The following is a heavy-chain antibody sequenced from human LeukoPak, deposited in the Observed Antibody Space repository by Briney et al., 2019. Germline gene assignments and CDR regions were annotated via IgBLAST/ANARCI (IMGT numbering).Heavy chain of an antibody. CDR2: IYPGDSDT. CDR3: ARHWGASVTTAPTPDY. V-gene: IGHV5-51*01. J-gene: IGHJ4*02. Sequence: PGESLKISCKGSGYSFTNYWIGWVRQMPGKGLEWMGIIYPGDSDTRYSPSFQGQVTISADKSISTAYLQWSSLKASDTAMYYCARHWGASVTTAPTPDYWGQGTLVTVSS. CDR1: GYSFTNYW. D-gene: IGHD4-17*01.